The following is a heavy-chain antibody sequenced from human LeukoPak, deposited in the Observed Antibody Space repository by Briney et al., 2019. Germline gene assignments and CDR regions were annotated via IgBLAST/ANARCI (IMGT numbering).Heavy chain of an antibody. V-gene: IGHV4-34*01. Sequence: SETLTLTCAVYGGSFSGYYWSWIRQPPGKGLEWIGEINHSGSTNYNPSLKRRVTISVDTSKNQCSLKLSSVTDADTAVYNSARCITTYYYDSSGYYPTWFDPWGQGTLVTVSS. CDR2: INHSGST. J-gene: IGHJ5*02. CDR1: GGSFSGYY. CDR3: ARCITTYYYDSSGYYPTWFDP. D-gene: IGHD3-22*01.